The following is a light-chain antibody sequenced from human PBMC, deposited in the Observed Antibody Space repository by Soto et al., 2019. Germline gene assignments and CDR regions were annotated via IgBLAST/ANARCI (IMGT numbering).Light chain of an antibody. V-gene: IGKV1-39*01. CDR2: DAS. Sequence: IQMTQSPSSLSSTVGYRVTITFLASQTIGKYLNWYQQQPGKVPKLLIYDASYLQSGVPSRFSGSESGTDFTLNISDLRPEDFATYYCQQSFSIPFTFGPGTKVDIK. J-gene: IGKJ3*01. CDR3: QQSFSIPFT. CDR1: QTIGKY.